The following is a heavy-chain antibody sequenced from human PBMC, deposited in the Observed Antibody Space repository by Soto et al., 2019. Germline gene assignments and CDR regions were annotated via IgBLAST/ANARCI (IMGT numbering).Heavy chain of an antibody. J-gene: IGHJ3*02. CDR2: ISYDGSSK. D-gene: IGHD2-15*01. CDR1: GFTFSSYA. V-gene: IGHV3-30-3*01. CDR3: ARSIVVVLKSAFDI. Sequence: QVQLVESGGGGVQPGRSLRLSCAASGFTFSSYAMNWVRQAPGKGLEWVAVISYDGSSKYFADSVKGRFTISRDNSKNTVYLLINSLRAEDTAVYYCARSIVVVLKSAFDIWGQGTMVTVSS.